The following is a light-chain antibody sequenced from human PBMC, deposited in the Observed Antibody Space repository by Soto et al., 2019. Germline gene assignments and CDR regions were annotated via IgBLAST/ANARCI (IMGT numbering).Light chain of an antibody. V-gene: IGKV3-15*01. CDR2: GAS. J-gene: IGKJ1*01. CDR3: QQYYTWPRT. CDR1: QSVSTN. Sequence: EIVMTQSPGTLSVSPGEGATLSCRASQSVSTNLAWYQQKPDQAPRLLIYGASTTATGMPARFSGSGSGTEFTLTISSLQSEGFAVYYCQQYYTWPRTFGQGTRVEIK.